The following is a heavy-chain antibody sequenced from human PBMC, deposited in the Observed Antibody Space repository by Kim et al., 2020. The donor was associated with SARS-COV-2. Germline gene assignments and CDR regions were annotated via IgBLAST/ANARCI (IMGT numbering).Heavy chain of an antibody. CDR1: GGSTGRYF. J-gene: IGHJ4*02. V-gene: IGHV4-59*01. CDR2: ISYGGST. CDR3: ARDSGSSGNSYYFDS. Sequence: SETLSLTCSISGGSTGRYFWTWIRQPPGKGPEWIGHISYGGSTNSNPALKSRVTISVDASKNQISLKMTAVTAADTAVDYCARDSGSSGNSYYFDSWGQGILVAVSS. D-gene: IGHD3-10*01.